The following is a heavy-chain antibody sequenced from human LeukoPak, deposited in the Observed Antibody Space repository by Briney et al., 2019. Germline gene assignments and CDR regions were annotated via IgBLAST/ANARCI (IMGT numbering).Heavy chain of an antibody. V-gene: IGHV1-46*01. CDR3: ARSSDGANCYYYFHF. CDR1: GYTFTSYH. D-gene: IGHD2-21*02. J-gene: IGHJ4*02. Sequence: AAVKESCKSSGYTFTSYHIHWVRQPPGQGLEWMGIINPSGGRTSYAQKFHGRITMTRNTSTSTVYMELSSLTSEDTAVYSCARSSDGANCYYYFHFWGQGTLVPVSS. CDR2: INPSGGRT.